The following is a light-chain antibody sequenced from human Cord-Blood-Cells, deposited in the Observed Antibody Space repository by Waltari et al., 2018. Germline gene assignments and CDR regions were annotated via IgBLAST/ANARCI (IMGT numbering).Light chain of an antibody. CDR2: LNSDGSH. CDR3: QTWGTGIQV. Sequence: QLVLTQSPPASASLGASATLTCTLSSGHSSYAIAWHQQQPEKGPRYLMKLNSDGSHSKGDGIPDRFSGSSSGAERYLTISSLQSEDEADYYCQTWGTGIQVFGGGTKLTVL. CDR1: SGHSSYA. V-gene: IGLV4-69*01. J-gene: IGLJ3*02.